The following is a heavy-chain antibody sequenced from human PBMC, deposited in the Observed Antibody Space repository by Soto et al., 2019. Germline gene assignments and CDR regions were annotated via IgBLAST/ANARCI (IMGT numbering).Heavy chain of an antibody. V-gene: IGHV4-4*08. CDR1: GGSISTYY. Sequence: QMQLQESGPRLVKASETLSLTCTVSGGSISTYYWNWIRQSPEKGLEWIGYIYRTGSTHYNPSLNSRAAISWGTSRNQFSLQLNSVTAADTAVYFCARQIGDDPFDIWGQGTMVTVSS. J-gene: IGHJ3*02. CDR3: ARQIGDDPFDI. CDR2: IYRTGST. D-gene: IGHD3-3*01.